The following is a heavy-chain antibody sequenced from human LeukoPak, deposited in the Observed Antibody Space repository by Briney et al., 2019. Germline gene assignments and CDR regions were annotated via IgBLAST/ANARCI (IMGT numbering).Heavy chain of an antibody. CDR2: INHSGST. J-gene: IGHJ6*02. D-gene: IGHD4-17*01. CDR1: GGSFSGYY. Sequence: PSETLSLTCAVYGGSFSGYYWSWIRQPPGKGLEWIGEINHSGSTNYNPSLKSRVTISVDTSKNQFSLKLSSVTAADTAVYYCARAYGDYYGMDVWGQGTTVTVSS. CDR3: ARAYGDYYGMDV. V-gene: IGHV4-34*01.